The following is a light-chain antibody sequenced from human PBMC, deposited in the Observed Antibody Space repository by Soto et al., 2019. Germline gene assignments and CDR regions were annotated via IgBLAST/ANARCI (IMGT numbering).Light chain of an antibody. CDR2: EVS. CDR3: TSFAPGRIYV. V-gene: IGLV2-14*01. Sequence: QSALIQPASVSGSRGQSITISCTGASSDVGGYNYVSWYQQFPGRAPKVMIYEVSHRFSGLSYRFSGSKSDNTASLTISGLQAEDEGDYYCTSFAPGRIYVFGSGTKLTVL. CDR1: SSDVGGYNY. J-gene: IGLJ1*01.